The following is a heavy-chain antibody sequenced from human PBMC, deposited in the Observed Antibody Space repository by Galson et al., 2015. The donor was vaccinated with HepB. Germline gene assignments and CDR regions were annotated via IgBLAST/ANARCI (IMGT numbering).Heavy chain of an antibody. CDR3: AKEQQDIVVVPAARNYYYGMDV. V-gene: IGHV3-30*18. Sequence: SLRLSCAASGFTFSSYGMHWVRQAPGKGLEWVAVISYDGSNKYYADSVKGRFTISRDNSKNTLYLQMNSLRAEDTAVYYCAKEQQDIVVVPAARNYYYGMDVWGQGTTVTVSS. J-gene: IGHJ6*02. CDR2: ISYDGSNK. CDR1: GFTFSSYG. D-gene: IGHD2-2*01.